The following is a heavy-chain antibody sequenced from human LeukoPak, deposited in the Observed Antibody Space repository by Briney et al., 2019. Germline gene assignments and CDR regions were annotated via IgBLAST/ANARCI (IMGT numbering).Heavy chain of an antibody. J-gene: IGHJ4*02. CDR3: ARGGEYCSSTSCYGRFDY. Sequence: SQTLSLTCTVSGGSISSGSYYWSWIRQPAGKGLEWIGRIYTSGSTNYNPSLKSRVTISVDTSKNQFSLELSSVTAADTAVYYCARGGEYCSSTSCYGRFDYWGQGTLVIVSS. CDR1: GGSISSGSYY. CDR2: IYTSGST. V-gene: IGHV4-61*02. D-gene: IGHD2-2*01.